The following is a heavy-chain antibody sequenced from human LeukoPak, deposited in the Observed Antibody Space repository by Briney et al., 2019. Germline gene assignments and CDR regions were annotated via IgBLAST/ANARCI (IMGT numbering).Heavy chain of an antibody. J-gene: IGHJ4*02. CDR1: GGSISSGGYS. Sequence: SETLSLTCAVSGGSISSGGYSWSWIRQPPGKGLEWIGYIYHSGSTYYNPSLKSRVTISVDRSKNQFSLKLSSVTAADTAVYYCASSYCGGDCYSLYYFDYWGQGTLATVSS. D-gene: IGHD2-21*02. CDR2: IYHSGST. V-gene: IGHV4-30-2*01. CDR3: ASSYCGGDCYSLYYFDY.